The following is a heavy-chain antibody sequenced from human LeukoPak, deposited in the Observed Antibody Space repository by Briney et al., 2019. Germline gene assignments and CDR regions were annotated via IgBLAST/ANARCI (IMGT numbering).Heavy chain of an antibody. CDR1: GYSFTSSG. V-gene: IGHV1-18*01. Sequence: ASVKVSCKASGYSFTSSGISWVRQAPGQGLEWMGWIGAYNGKTKYSQKVQGRVTMTTDTSASTAYMELRSLRSDDTAVYYCARDLVRGSTHFEYWGQGTLVSVSS. CDR2: IGAYNGKT. D-gene: IGHD2-2*01. CDR3: ARDLVRGSTHFEY. J-gene: IGHJ4*02.